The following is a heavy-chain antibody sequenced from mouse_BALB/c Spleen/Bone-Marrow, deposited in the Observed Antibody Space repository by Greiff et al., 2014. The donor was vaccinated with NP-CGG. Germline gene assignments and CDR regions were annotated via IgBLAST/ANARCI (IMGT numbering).Heavy chain of an antibody. J-gene: IGHJ2*01. D-gene: IGHD2-4*01. Sequence: VQLQQSGAELAGPGASVKMSCKASGYSFTSYTMHWVKQRPGQGLEWIGYINPSSGYTNYNQKFKDKATLTADKSSSTAYMQLSSLTSEDSAVYYCARGWDYEGYFDYWGQGTTLTVSS. CDR3: ARGWDYEGYFDY. CDR1: GYSFTSYT. CDR2: INPSSGYT. V-gene: IGHV1-4*01.